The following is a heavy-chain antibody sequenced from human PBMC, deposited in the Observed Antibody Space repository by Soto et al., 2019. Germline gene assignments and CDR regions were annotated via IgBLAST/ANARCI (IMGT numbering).Heavy chain of an antibody. CDR2: LYYSGST. D-gene: IGHD3-9*01. CDR1: GASISSSY. V-gene: IGHV4-59*01. J-gene: IGHJ4*02. Sequence: QVQLRESGPGLVKPSETLSLTCTVSGASISSSYWSWIRQPPGKGLEWIVYLYYSGSTNYNPSLKSRVTISEDTSKNQFSLKLTSVTAEDTGVYYCVRDRLTTGCFDSWGQGILVTVSS. CDR3: VRDRLTTGCFDS.